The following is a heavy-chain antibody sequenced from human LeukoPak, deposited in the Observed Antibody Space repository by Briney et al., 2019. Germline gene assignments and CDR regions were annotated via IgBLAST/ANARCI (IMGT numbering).Heavy chain of an antibody. V-gene: IGHV4-59*08. J-gene: IGHJ4*02. CDR1: GGSISSYS. CDR3: ARHRDGYSNQAFDY. D-gene: IGHD5-24*01. Sequence: SETLSLTCTVSGGSISSYSCSWIRQPPGKGLEWIGYIYYSGGTSYNPSLKSRVTISVDTSKNQFSLKLSSVTAADTAVYYCARHRDGYSNQAFDYWGQGTLVTVSS. CDR2: IYYSGGT.